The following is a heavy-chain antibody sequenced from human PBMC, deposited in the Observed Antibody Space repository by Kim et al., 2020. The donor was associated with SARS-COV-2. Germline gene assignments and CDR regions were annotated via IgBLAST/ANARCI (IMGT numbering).Heavy chain of an antibody. J-gene: IGHJ4*02. Sequence: YAASVKGKFTSSRDDSKGIAYLQMNSLKTEDTAVYYCTRDRGEWLVYYDYWGQGTLVTVSP. CDR3: TRDRGEWLVYYDY. D-gene: IGHD6-19*01. V-gene: IGHV3-49*02.